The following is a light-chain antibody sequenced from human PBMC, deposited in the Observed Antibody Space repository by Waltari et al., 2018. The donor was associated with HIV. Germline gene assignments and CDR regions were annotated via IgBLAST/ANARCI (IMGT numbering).Light chain of an antibody. CDR1: AFPNRY. CDR2: KDR. CDR3: QSADRSGSHVV. Sequence: SYELPQPPSMSVSPGQTARITCFGDAFPNRYAYWYHQRPGQAPVLVIYKDRERPSGIPERFSGSNSGTTVTLIISGVQPEDEADYYCQSADRSGSHVVFGGGTKVTV. V-gene: IGLV3-25*03. J-gene: IGLJ2*01.